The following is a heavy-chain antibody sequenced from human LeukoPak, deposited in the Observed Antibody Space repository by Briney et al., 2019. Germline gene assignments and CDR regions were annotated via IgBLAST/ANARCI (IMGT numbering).Heavy chain of an antibody. J-gene: IGHJ4*02. CDR1: GYTVTTYD. Sequence: ASVKASCKPSGYTVTTYDIHWVRQAPGQGLEWRGWINPNTGDTNYAQRFQGRVTMTRDTSISTAYMDLNRLRSDDTAVYYCARDPLPHFYGSGSLDYWGQGTLVAVSS. CDR3: ARDPLPHFYGSGSLDY. V-gene: IGHV1-2*02. D-gene: IGHD3-10*01. CDR2: INPNTGDT.